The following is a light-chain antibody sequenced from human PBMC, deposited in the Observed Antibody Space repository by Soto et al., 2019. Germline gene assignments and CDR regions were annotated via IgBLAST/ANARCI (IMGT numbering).Light chain of an antibody. CDR3: QQYNNYSWT. CDR2: DVS. J-gene: IGKJ1*01. Sequence: DIQMTQSASTLSVSVGERVTITCRASQSVSNWLAWYQQKPGKAPKFLIYDVSSLESGVPSRFSGSGSGTEFILTISSLQPDDFATYYCQQYNNYSWTFGQGTKVDIK. V-gene: IGKV1-5*01. CDR1: QSVSNW.